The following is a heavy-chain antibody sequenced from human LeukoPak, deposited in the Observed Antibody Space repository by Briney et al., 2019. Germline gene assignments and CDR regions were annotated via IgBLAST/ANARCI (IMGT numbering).Heavy chain of an antibody. Sequence: GGSLRLSCAASGFTFDDYAMHWVRQAPGKGLEWVSLISGDGGSTYYADSVKGRFTISRDNSKNSLYLQMDSLRTEDTALYYCTKASIAVAGPVGNYWGQGTLVTVSS. CDR2: ISGDGGST. D-gene: IGHD6-19*01. J-gene: IGHJ4*02. CDR3: TKASIAVAGPVGNY. CDR1: GFTFDDYA. V-gene: IGHV3-43*02.